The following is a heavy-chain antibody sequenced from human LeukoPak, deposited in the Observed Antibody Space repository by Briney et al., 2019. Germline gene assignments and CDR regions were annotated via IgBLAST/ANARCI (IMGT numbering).Heavy chain of an antibody. CDR3: ARDLGDGFWSGYFDY. CDR2: IYTTGGT. CDR1: GDSISSYY. D-gene: IGHD3-3*01. Sequence: SETLSLTCTVSGDSISSYYWSWIRQPAGKGLEWIGRIYTTGGTDYNPSLKSRLTISVDASKNHFSLKLSSVTAADTAVYYCARDLGDGFWSGYFDYWGQGTLVTVSS. J-gene: IGHJ4*02. V-gene: IGHV4-4*07.